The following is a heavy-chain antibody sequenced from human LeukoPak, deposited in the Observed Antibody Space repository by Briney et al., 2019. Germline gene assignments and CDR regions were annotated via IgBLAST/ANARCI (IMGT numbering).Heavy chain of an antibody. J-gene: IGHJ6*03. CDR3: ARSFWVYYYMDV. D-gene: IGHD3-3*01. Sequence: SETLSLTCTISGGSVSDYYWSWIRQSPGKGLEWIGYIYHTGSTNYNPSLKSRVTISVDTSKNQFSLKLSSVTAADTAVYYCARSFWVYYYMDVWGKGTTVTISS. V-gene: IGHV4-59*08. CDR2: IYHTGST. CDR1: GGSVSDYY.